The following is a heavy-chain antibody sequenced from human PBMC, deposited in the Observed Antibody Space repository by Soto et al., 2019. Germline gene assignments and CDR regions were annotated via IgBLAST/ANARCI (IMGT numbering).Heavy chain of an antibody. J-gene: IGHJ4*02. D-gene: IGHD2-8*01. V-gene: IGHV1-69*04. CDR2: IIPILGIA. CDR1: GGTFSSYT. CDR3: AREDGGVLPNCTNGVCYRDY. Sequence: ASVKVSCKASGGTFSSYTISWVRQAPGQGLEWMGRIIPILGIANYAQKFQGRVTITADKSTSTAYMELSSLRSEDTAVYYCAREDGGVLPNCTNGVCYRDYWGQGTLVTVSS.